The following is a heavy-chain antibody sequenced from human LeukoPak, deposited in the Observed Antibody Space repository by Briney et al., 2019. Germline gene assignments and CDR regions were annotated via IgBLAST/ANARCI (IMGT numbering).Heavy chain of an antibody. D-gene: IGHD3-10*01. V-gene: IGHV3-30*02. Sequence: GGSLRLSCAASGFTFSSYGMHWVRQAPGKGLEWVAFIRYDGSNKYYADSVKGRFTISRDNSKNTLYLQMDSLRAEDTAVYYCAKDYGSGSRGSGDAFDIWGQGTMVTVSS. CDR2: IRYDGSNK. CDR1: GFTFSSYG. CDR3: AKDYGSGSRGSGDAFDI. J-gene: IGHJ3*02.